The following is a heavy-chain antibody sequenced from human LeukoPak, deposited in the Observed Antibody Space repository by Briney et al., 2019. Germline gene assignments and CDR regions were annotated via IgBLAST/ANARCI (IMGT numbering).Heavy chain of an antibody. D-gene: IGHD3-22*01. J-gene: IGHJ4*02. V-gene: IGHV3-53*01. CDR1: GFTVSSNY. CDR2: IYSGGST. CDR3: ARGSKYYYDSSGYDY. Sequence: GGSLRLSCAASGFTVSSNYMSWVRQAPGKGLEWVSVIYSGGSTYYADSVKGRFTISRDNSKNTLYLQMNSLRAEDTAVYYCARGSKYYYDSSGYDYWGQGTLVTVSS.